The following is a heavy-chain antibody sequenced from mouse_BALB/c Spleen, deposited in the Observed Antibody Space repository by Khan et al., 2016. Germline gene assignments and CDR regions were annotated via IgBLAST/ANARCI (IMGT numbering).Heavy chain of an antibody. D-gene: IGHD1-1*01. CDR2: IDPANGNT. CDR1: GFNIKDTY. V-gene: IGHV14-3*02. J-gene: IGHJ3*01. Sequence: VQLKESGAELVKPGASVKLSCTASGFNIKDTYMHWVKQRPEQGLEWIGRIDPANGNTKYDPKFQGKATITADTSSNTAYLQLSSLTSEDTAVDYCARRGDYGSTWFAYWGQGTLVTVSA. CDR3: ARRGDYGSTWFAY.